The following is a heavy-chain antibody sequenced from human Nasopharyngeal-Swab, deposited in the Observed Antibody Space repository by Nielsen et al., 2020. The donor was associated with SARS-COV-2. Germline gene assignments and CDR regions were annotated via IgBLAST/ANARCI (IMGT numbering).Heavy chain of an antibody. V-gene: IGHV3-33*01. CDR1: GFTFSSYG. Sequence: GSLRLSCAASGFTFSSYGMHWVRQAPGKWLEWVAVIWYDGSNKYYADSVKGRFTISRDNSKNTLYLQMNSLRAEDTAVYYCARGGLDSSSWYGYYFDYWGQGTLVTVSS. CDR3: ARGGLDSSSWYGYYFDY. CDR2: IWYDGSNK. D-gene: IGHD6-13*01. J-gene: IGHJ4*02.